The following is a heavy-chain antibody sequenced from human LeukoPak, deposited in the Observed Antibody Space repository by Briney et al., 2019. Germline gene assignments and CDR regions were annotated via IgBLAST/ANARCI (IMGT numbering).Heavy chain of an antibody. CDR3: ARGGARFYGMDA. D-gene: IGHD3-3*01. V-gene: IGHV3-74*01. CDR2: VKSDGSST. J-gene: IGHJ6*02. Sequence: GGSLRLSCAASGFTFSSNWMHWVRQAAGKGLVWVSRVKSDGSSTSYADSVKGRFTISRDNAKNTLYLQMDSLRAEDTAVYYCARGGARFYGMDAWGQGTTVIVS. CDR1: GFTFSSNW.